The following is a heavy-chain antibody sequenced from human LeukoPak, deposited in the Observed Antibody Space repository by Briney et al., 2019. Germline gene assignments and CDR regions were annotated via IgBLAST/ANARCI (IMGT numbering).Heavy chain of an antibody. Sequence: PGGSLRLSCAASGFTFSTYSMSWVRQAPGKGLEWVSSIRGGGGDTYYADSVKGRFTISRDNSKDTLSLQMNSLRAEDTAVYYCAKSSWDGRGTFYWGQGTLDTVSS. CDR1: GFTFSTYS. CDR2: IRGGGGDT. J-gene: IGHJ4*02. V-gene: IGHV3-23*01. D-gene: IGHD2-15*01. CDR3: AKSSWDGRGTFY.